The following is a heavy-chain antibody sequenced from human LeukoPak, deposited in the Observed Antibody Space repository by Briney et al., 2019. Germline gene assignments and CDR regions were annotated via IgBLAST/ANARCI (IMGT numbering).Heavy chain of an antibody. CDR3: ARDPGYSSSWYYFDY. D-gene: IGHD6-13*01. J-gene: IGHJ4*02. V-gene: IGHV3-53*01. CDR2: IYNGGST. Sequence: PGGSMRLSCAASGFTVSRNYMSWVRQAPGKGLEWVSVIYNGGSTYYADSVKGRFTISRDNSKNTLYLQMNSLRAEDTAVYYCARDPGYSSSWYYFDYWGQGTLVTVSS. CDR1: GFTVSRNY.